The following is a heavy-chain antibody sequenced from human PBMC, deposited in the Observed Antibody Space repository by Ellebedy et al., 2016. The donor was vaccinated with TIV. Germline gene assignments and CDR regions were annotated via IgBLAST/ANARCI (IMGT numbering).Heavy chain of an antibody. CDR1: GYTFTSYG. D-gene: IGHD2-2*01. CDR3: ARTRNQLPHDY. V-gene: IGHV1-18*01. J-gene: IGHJ4*02. Sequence: AASVKVSCKASGYTFTSYGISWVRQAPGQGLGWMGWISTYNGNTKYAQNVQGRVTLTTDTSTSTAYMELRSLRSDDTAVYYCARTRNQLPHDYWGQGTLVIFSS. CDR2: ISTYNGNT.